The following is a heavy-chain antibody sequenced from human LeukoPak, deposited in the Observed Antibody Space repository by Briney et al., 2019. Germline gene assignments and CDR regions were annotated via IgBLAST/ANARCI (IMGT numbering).Heavy chain of an antibody. CDR3: ARGRTDDYGGYYFDY. D-gene: IGHD4-17*01. CDR1: GGSISSGSYY. V-gene: IGHV4-61*02. CDR2: IYTSGST. Sequence: PSQTLSLTCTVSGGSISSGSYYWSWIRQPAGKGLEWIGRIYTSGSTNYNPSLKSRVTISVDTSKNQFSLKLSSVTAADTAVYYCARGRTDDYGGYYFDYWGQGTLVTVSS. J-gene: IGHJ4*02.